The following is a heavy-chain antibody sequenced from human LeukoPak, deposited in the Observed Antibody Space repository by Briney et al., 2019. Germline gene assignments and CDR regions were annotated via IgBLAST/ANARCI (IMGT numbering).Heavy chain of an antibody. CDR3: AKGTMVRGVTPFDY. Sequence: PGGSLRLSCAASGFTFSSYGMHWVRQAPGKGLEWVAVIWYDGTNTYYADSVKGRFTISRDNSKNTLYLQMNSLRAEDTAVYYCAKGTMVRGVTPFDYWGQGTLVTVSS. D-gene: IGHD3-10*01. CDR2: IWYDGTNT. J-gene: IGHJ4*02. CDR1: GFTFSSYG. V-gene: IGHV3-33*06.